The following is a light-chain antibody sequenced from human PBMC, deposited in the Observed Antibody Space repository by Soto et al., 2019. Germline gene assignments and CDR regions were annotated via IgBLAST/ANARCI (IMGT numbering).Light chain of an antibody. J-gene: IGLJ1*01. V-gene: IGLV1-40*01. CDR3: QSYDSSLSGSIV. CDR1: SSNIGAGYD. CDR2: GNS. Sequence: QSVLTQPPSVSGAPGQRVTISCTGSSSNIGAGYDVHWYQQVPGTAPKLLIYGNSNRPSGVPDRFSGSKSGTSASLAITGLQAEDEADYYCQSYDSSLSGSIVFGTGTKVTVL.